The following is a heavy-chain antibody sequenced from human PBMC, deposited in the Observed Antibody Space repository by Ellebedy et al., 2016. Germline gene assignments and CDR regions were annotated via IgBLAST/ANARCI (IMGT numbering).Heavy chain of an antibody. CDR2: IKSKTDGGTT. CDR1: GFTFSSYA. Sequence: GESLKISXAASGFTFSSYAMSWVRQAPGKGLEWVGRIKSKTDGGTTDYAAPVKGRFTISRDDSKNTLYLQMNSLKTEDTAVYYCTTLFEPDVWGKGTTVTVSS. CDR3: TTLFEPDV. D-gene: IGHD3-9*01. J-gene: IGHJ6*04. V-gene: IGHV3-15*01.